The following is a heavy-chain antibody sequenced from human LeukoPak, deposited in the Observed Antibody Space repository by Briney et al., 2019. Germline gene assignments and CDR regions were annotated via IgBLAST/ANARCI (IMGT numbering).Heavy chain of an antibody. CDR1: GFTFSSYS. V-gene: IGHV3-21*01. Sequence: GGSLRLSCAASGFTFSSYSMNWVRQAPGKGLEWVSSISSSSSYIYYADSVKGRFTISRDNAKNSLYLQMNSLRAEDTAVYYCARAGGMATICWYFDLWGRGTLVTVSS. CDR3: ARAGGMATICWYFDL. D-gene: IGHD5-24*01. J-gene: IGHJ2*01. CDR2: ISSSSSYI.